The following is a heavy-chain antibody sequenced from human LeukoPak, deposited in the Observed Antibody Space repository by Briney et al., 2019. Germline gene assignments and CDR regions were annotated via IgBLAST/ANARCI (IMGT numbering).Heavy chain of an antibody. J-gene: IGHJ5*02. CDR1: GGSISSGGYY. D-gene: IGHD1-7*01. CDR3: AREGITGTKWFDP. Sequence: PPETLSLTCTVSGGSISSGGYYWSWIRQHPGKGLEWIGYIYYSGSTYYNPSLKSRVTISVDTSKNQFSLKLSSVTAADTAVYYCAREGITGTKWFDPWGQGTLVTVSS. CDR2: IYYSGST. V-gene: IGHV4-31*03.